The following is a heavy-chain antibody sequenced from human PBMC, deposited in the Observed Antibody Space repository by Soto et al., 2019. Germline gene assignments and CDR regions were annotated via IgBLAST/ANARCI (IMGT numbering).Heavy chain of an antibody. CDR1: GYTFTGYY. D-gene: IGHD2-15*01. CDR3: ARGGHIVVENERDWFDP. V-gene: IGHV1-2*04. J-gene: IGHJ5*02. Sequence: GASVKVSCKASGYTFTGYYMHWVRQAPGQGFEWMGWINPNSGGTNYAQKFQGWVTMTRDTSISTAYMELSRLRSDDTAVYYCARGGHIVVENERDWFDPWGQGTLVTVSS. CDR2: INPNSGGT.